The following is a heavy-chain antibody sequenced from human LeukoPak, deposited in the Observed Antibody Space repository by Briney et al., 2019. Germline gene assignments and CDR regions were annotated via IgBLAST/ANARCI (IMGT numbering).Heavy chain of an antibody. J-gene: IGHJ4*02. CDR2: IYNSGST. Sequence: PSETLSLTCSVSGGSVSSRNYSWTWIRQPPGKGLEWIGYIYNSGSTKCNPSLKSRVTISVDTSKNQFSLKLSSVTAADTAVYYRPTDRQVYGSREYYFDYWGQGTLVSVSS. V-gene: IGHV4-61*01. CDR1: GGSVSSRNYS. D-gene: IGHD3-10*01. CDR3: PTDRQVYGSREYYFDY.